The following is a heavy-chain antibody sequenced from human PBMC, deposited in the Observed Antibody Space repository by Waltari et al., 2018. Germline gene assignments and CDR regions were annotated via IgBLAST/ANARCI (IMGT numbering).Heavy chain of an antibody. CDR3: AKEIDRIGRPCFDQ. D-gene: IGHD2-15*01. Sequence: EVQLLESGGGLVQSGRSLRLSCKASGFTFENYAMSWLRQTPVRGLEWISGITNGGDKYYAVSVHGRFLMSSVTSVNAIYLQMSSLRVEDAAIYYCAKEIDRIGRPCFDQWGQGTQVTVSS. CDR2: ITNGGDK. V-gene: IGHV3-23*01. J-gene: IGHJ4*02. CDR1: GFTFENYA.